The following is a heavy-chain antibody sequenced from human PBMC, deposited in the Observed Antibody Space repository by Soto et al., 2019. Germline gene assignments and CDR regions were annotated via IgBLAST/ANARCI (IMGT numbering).Heavy chain of an antibody. Sequence: SETLSLTCTVSGGSISSYYWSWIRQPPGKGLEWIGYIYYSGSTNYNPSLKSRVTISVDTSKNQFSLKLSSVTAADTAVYYCARETGRGHIRFLEWLGNYFDYWGQGTLVTVSS. CDR1: GGSISSYY. CDR3: ARETGRGHIRFLEWLGNYFDY. V-gene: IGHV4-59*01. J-gene: IGHJ4*02. D-gene: IGHD3-3*01. CDR2: IYYSGST.